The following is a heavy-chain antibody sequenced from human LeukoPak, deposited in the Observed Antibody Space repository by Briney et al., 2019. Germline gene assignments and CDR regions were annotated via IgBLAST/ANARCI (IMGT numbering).Heavy chain of an antibody. CDR3: ARHLRGFGELFSDY. CDR1: GYTFNSYD. D-gene: IGHD3-10*01. Sequence: GASVKVSCKASGYTFNSYDINWVRQATGQGLEWMGWMNPNSGNTGYAQKFQGRVTMTRDTSISTAYMELSSLRSEDTAVYYCARHLRGFGELFSDYWGQGTLVTVSS. J-gene: IGHJ4*02. V-gene: IGHV1-8*01. CDR2: MNPNSGNT.